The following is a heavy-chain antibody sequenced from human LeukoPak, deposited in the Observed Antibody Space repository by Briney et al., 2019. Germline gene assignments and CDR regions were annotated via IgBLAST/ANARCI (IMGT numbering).Heavy chain of an antibody. CDR1: GGSFSGYY. D-gene: IGHD3-10*01. Sequence: SETLSLTCAVYGGSFSGYYWSWIRQPPGKGLEWIGEINHSGSTNYNPSLKSRVTISVDTSKNQFSLKLSSVTAADTAVYYCARMAYYYGSGRVWGASYYYYYMDVWGKGTTVTISS. J-gene: IGHJ6*03. CDR3: ARMAYYYGSGRVWGASYYYYYMDV. CDR2: INHSGST. V-gene: IGHV4-34*01.